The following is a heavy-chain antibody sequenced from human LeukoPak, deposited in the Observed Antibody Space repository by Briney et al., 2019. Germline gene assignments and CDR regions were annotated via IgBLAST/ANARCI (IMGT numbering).Heavy chain of an antibody. CDR3: ARVPPSAHQLFSTDY. V-gene: IGHV1-18*04. CDR2: LSAIKVEI. J-gene: IGHJ4*02. D-gene: IGHD2-2*01. Sequence: ASLMDSCKPSVYSFTISGISSGRHALRQRVEWRSWLSAIKVEIRYAQNFQGRVTMTTDTSTTTAYMELRSLRSDDTAIYYCARVPPSAHQLFSTDYWGQGTQVSASS. CDR1: VYSFTISG.